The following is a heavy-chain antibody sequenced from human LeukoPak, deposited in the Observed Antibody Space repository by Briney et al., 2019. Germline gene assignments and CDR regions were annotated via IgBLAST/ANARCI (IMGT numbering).Heavy chain of an antibody. CDR2: IYPGNSDT. J-gene: IGHJ6*02. D-gene: IGHD4/OR15-4a*01. CDR3: ASRSMVAPPYGYDDGMDV. Sequence: GESLKISCKASADSFTSYYIVCVRQMPGKDLEWMGIIYPGNSDTKYNPSFQGQVTISADKSISTASLQWSSLKGSDTAMYYCASRSMVAPPYGYDDGMDVWGPGNTVTVSS. V-gene: IGHV5-51*01. CDR1: ADSFTSYY.